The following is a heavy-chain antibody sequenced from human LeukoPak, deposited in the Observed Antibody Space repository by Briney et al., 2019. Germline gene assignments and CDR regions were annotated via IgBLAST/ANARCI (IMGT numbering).Heavy chain of an antibody. J-gene: IGHJ4*02. Sequence: GGSLRLSCAASGFSVTNKHMNWVRQAPGKGLEWVSVIYSGGSTYYADSAKGRFTISRDNSKNTLYLQMNSLRAEDTAVYYCARDGNNSGLDYWGQGTLVTVSS. CDR1: GFSVTNKH. D-gene: IGHD1/OR15-1a*01. CDR2: IYSGGST. V-gene: IGHV3-66*01. CDR3: ARDGNNSGLDY.